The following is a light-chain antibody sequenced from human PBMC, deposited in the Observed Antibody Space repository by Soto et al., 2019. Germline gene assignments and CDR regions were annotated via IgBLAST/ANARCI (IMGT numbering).Light chain of an antibody. CDR2: LGS. Sequence: DIVMTQSPLSLPVTPGEAASISCRSSQSLLHSNGYNYVDWYLQKAGQSPHLLIYLGSNRASGVPDRFSGNGSDTYFTLKISRVEAEDVVVYYCMQSLETPWTFGQGTKVEIK. CDR1: QSLLHSNGYNY. J-gene: IGKJ1*01. CDR3: MQSLETPWT. V-gene: IGKV2-28*01.